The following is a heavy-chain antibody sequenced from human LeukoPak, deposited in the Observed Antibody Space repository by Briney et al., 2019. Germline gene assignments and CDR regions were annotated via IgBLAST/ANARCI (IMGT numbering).Heavy chain of an antibody. Sequence: ASVKVSCKASGYTFTSYYMHWVRQAPGQGLEWMGIINPSGGSTSYAQKFQGRVTMTRDTSTSTVYMELSSLRSEDTAEYYCAGDWLGPLDYYYYGMDVWGQGTTVTVSS. CDR1: GYTFTSYY. CDR2: INPSGGST. V-gene: IGHV1-46*03. CDR3: AGDWLGPLDYYYYGMDV. J-gene: IGHJ6*02. D-gene: IGHD3-9*01.